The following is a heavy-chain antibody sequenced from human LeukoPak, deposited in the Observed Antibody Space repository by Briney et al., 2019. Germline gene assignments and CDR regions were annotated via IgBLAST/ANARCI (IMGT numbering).Heavy chain of an antibody. D-gene: IGHD3-22*01. CDR2: ISGSGGST. CDR3: AKDLAYYYDSSGYRYFDY. Sequence: GGSLRLPCAASGLTFSSYAMSWVRQAPGKGLEWVSVISGSGGSTYYADSVKGRFTISRDNSKNTLYLQMNSLRAEDTAVYYCAKDLAYYYDSSGYRYFDYWGQGTLVTVSS. V-gene: IGHV3-23*01. CDR1: GLTFSSYA. J-gene: IGHJ4*02.